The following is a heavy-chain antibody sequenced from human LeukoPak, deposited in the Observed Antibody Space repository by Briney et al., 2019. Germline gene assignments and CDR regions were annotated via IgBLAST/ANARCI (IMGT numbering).Heavy chain of an antibody. Sequence: ASVKVSCKVSGYTLTELSMHWVRQAPGKGLEWMGGFDPEDGETIYAQKFQGRVTMTEDTSTDTAYMELSSLRSDDTAVYYCARDRLSYYYYDSRECFDYWGQGTLVTVSS. CDR2: FDPEDGET. V-gene: IGHV1-24*01. CDR3: ARDRLSYYYYDSRECFDY. J-gene: IGHJ4*02. CDR1: GYTLTELS. D-gene: IGHD3-22*01.